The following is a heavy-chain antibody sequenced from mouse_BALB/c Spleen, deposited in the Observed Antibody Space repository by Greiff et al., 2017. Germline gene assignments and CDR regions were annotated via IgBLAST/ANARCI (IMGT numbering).Heavy chain of an antibody. D-gene: IGHD2-14*01. CDR1: GFSLTSYD. Sequence: VQLVESGPGLVAPSQSLSITCTVSGFSLTSYDISWIRQPPGKGLEWLGVIWTGGGTNYNSAFMSRLSISKDNSKSQVFLKMNSLQTDDTAIYYCVTYRFYAMDYWGQGTSVTVSS. CDR3: VTYRFYAMDY. J-gene: IGHJ4*01. CDR2: IWTGGGT. V-gene: IGHV2-9-2*01.